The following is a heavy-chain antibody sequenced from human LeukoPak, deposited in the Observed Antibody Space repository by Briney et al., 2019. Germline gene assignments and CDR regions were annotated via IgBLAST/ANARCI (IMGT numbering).Heavy chain of an antibody. CDR3: ARDTPMIVVVRKRSDAFDI. CDR1: GFALKMYR. D-gene: IGHD3-22*01. CDR2: ITSTSDRL. V-gene: IGHV3-21*01. J-gene: IGHJ3*02. Sequence: GGSLRLSCAASGFALKMYRMTWVRQAPGKGLEWISSITSTSDRLYYADSVKGRFTISRHNAKNSLYQQMNSLRAEDTAVYYCARDTPMIVVVRKRSDAFDIWGQGTMVTVSS.